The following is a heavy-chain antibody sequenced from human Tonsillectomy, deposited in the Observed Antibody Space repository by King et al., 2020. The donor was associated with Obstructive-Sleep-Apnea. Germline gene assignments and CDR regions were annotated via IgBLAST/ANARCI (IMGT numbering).Heavy chain of an antibody. CDR3: ATVAVAGGLDY. Sequence: VQLVESGAEVKKSGASGRISCKASGYTFSSYYIHWVRQAPGQGLDWMGILGPGRGSKSHAQKFQGRVTLTSDTSTSTVYMDLSSLRSEDTAVYYCATVAVAGGLDYWGQGTLVTVSS. D-gene: IGHD6-19*01. J-gene: IGHJ4*02. CDR2: LGPGRGSK. V-gene: IGHV1-46*01. CDR1: GYTFSSYY.